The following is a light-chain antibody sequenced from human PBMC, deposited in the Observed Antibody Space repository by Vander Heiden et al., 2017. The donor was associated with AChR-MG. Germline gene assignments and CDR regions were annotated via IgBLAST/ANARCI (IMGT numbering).Light chain of an antibody. J-gene: IGKJ1*01. Sequence: IVMTQSPASRAVSRRERPTISGKSSQRVSFSSNNKNDLAWYQQKPGQPPRLLFYWASTRESGVPVRFSGSGSGTDFTLTISSLQAEDVAVYFCHQYHSSPRTFGQGTKVEIK. CDR1: QRVSFSSNNKND. CDR3: HQYHSSPRT. CDR2: WAS. V-gene: IGKV4-1*01.